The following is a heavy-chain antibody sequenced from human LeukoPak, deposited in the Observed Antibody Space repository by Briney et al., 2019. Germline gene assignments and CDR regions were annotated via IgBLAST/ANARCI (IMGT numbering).Heavy chain of an antibody. D-gene: IGHD4/OR15-4a*01. Sequence: SETLCLTCTASGGSISSYYWSWIRQPPGKGLEWIGYIYYSGSTNYNPSLKSRVTISVDTSKNQFSLKLSSVTAADTAVYYCASYDYGGRDAFDIWGQGTMVTVSS. J-gene: IGHJ3*02. CDR3: ASYDYGGRDAFDI. CDR2: IYYSGST. CDR1: GGSISSYY. V-gene: IGHV4-59*01.